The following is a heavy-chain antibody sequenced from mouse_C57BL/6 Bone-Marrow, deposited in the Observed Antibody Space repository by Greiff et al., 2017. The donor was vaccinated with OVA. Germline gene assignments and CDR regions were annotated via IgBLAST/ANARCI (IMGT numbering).Heavy chain of an antibody. CDR1: GYTFTSYW. D-gene: IGHD2-1*01. CDR2: IYPGSGST. CDR3: ARGGNYDAMDY. J-gene: IGHJ4*01. Sequence: QVQLQQPGAELVKPGASVKMSCKASGYTFTSYWITWVKQRPGQGLEWIGDIYPGSGSTNYNEKFKSKATLSVDTSSSTAYMQLSSLTAEYSAVYYSARGGNYDAMDYWGQGTSVTVSS. V-gene: IGHV1-55*01.